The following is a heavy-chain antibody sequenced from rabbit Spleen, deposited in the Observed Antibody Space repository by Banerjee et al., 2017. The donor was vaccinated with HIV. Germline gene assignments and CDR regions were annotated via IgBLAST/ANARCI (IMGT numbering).Heavy chain of an antibody. CDR1: GVSLNDKDV. Sequence: QEQLEESGGDLVKPEGSLTLTCKASGVSLNDKDVMCWVRQAPGKGLEWLACINAITGKAVYASWAKGRFTFSKTSSTTVTLQLTSLTVADTAAYFCARSGYVGGDYTWDLWGPGTLVTVS. J-gene: IGHJ4*01. D-gene: IGHD1-1*01. V-gene: IGHV1S45*01. CDR2: INAITGKA. CDR3: ARSGYVGGDYTWDL.